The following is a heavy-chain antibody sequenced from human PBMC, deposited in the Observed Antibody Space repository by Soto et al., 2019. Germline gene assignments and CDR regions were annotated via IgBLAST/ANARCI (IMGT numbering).Heavy chain of an antibody. CDR1: GGSFSGYY. V-gene: IGHV4-34*01. J-gene: IGHJ4*02. D-gene: IGHD6-13*01. CDR2: INHSGST. CDR3: ARGKAAAGTSGFDY. Sequence: SETLSLTCAVYGGSFSGYYWSWIRQPPGKGLEWIGEINHSGSTNYNPSLKSRVTISVDTSKNQFSLKLSSVTAADTAVYYCARGKAAAGTSGFDYWGQGTLVTVSS.